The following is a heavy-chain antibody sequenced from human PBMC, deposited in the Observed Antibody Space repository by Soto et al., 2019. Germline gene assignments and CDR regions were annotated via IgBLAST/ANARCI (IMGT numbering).Heavy chain of an antibody. D-gene: IGHD2-15*01. J-gene: IGHJ5*02. CDR3: ATPSSYCSGGSCSGWFDP. Sequence: VTSVKVSCKASVYTFTGYDIHCVRPAPGQGLEWMGWINPNSGGTNYAQKFQGRVTMTRDTSISTAYMELSRLRSDDTAVYYCATPSSYCSGGSCSGWFDPWGQGTRVSVSA. CDR2: INPNSGGT. CDR1: VYTFTGYD. V-gene: IGHV1-2*02.